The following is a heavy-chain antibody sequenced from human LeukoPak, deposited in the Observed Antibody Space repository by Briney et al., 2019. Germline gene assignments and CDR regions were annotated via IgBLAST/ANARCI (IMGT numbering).Heavy chain of an antibody. CDR2: INAGNGNT. D-gene: IGHD3-10*01. J-gene: IGHJ6*04. CDR1: GYTFTSYA. CDR3: ARETSMVRGRSYGMDV. V-gene: IGHV1-3*01. Sequence: ASVTVSCKASGYTFTSYAVHWVRQAPGQRLEWMGWINAGNGNTKYSQKFQGRVTITRDTSASTAYMELSSLRSEDTAVYYCARETSMVRGRSYGMDVWGKGTTVTVSS.